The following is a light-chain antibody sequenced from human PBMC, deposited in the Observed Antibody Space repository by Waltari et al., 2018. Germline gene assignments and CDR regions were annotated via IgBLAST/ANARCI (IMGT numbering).Light chain of an antibody. J-gene: IGLJ3*02. CDR1: GSNIGAGHD. CDR2: GSS. V-gene: IGLV1-40*01. CDR3: QSYDTSLSVV. Sequence: QSVLTQPPSVSGAPGQRVTIPCTGSGSNIGAGHDVHRYQQLPRAAPKLLIYGSSTRPLGVPDRFFGSTSGTSASLAITGLQAEDEADYYCQSYDTSLSVVFGGGTKLTVL.